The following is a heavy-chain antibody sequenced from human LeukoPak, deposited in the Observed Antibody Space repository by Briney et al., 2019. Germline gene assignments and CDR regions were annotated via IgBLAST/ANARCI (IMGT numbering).Heavy chain of an antibody. CDR1: GFTFSSYW. CDR3: ARARIEGIENRFDP. Sequence: PGGSLRLSCAASGFTFSSYWMHWVRQAPGKGLVWVSRINSDGSSTSYADSVKGRFTISRDNAKNTLYLQMNSLGAEDTAVYYCARARIEGIENRFDPWGQGTLVTVSS. J-gene: IGHJ5*02. D-gene: IGHD2-15*01. V-gene: IGHV3-74*01. CDR2: INSDGSST.